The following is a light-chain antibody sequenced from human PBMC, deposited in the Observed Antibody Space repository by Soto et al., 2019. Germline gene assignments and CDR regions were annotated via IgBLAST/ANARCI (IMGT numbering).Light chain of an antibody. Sequence: EIVLTQSPATLSLSPGERATLSCRASQSVSSTLAWYQQKPGQAPRLLIYGASTRATGIPARFSGSGSGTEFTLTISSLQSEDFAIYFCQQYGSSLGTFGQGTRLEI. J-gene: IGKJ5*01. V-gene: IGKV3-15*01. CDR1: QSVSST. CDR3: QQYGSSLGT. CDR2: GAS.